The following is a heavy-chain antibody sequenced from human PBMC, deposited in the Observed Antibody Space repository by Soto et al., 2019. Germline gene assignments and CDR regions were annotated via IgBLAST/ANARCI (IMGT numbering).Heavy chain of an antibody. CDR2: INHSGST. J-gene: IGHJ6*02. D-gene: IGHD3-3*01. CDR1: GGSFSGYY. CDR3: ARGVKLQRLRGYYDFWSGYKYYYYYYGMDV. Sequence: SETLSLTCAVYGGSFSGYYWSWIRQPPGKGLEWIGEINHSGSTNYNPSLKSRVTISVDTSKNQFSLKLSSVTAADTAVYYCARGVKLQRLRGYYDFWSGYKYYYYYYGMDVWGQGTTVTVSS. V-gene: IGHV4-34*01.